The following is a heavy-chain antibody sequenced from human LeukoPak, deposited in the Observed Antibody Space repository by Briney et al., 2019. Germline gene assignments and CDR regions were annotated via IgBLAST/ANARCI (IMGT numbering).Heavy chain of an antibody. CDR1: GGSVSTGSYY. J-gene: IGHJ5*02. D-gene: IGHD6-19*01. Sequence: PSETLSLTCTVSGGSVSTGSYYWSWIRQPPGKGLEWIGEINHSGSTNYNPSLKSRVTISVDTSKNQFSLKLSSVTAADTAVYYCARRIVRSGGLPSGWCRKCSWFDPWGQGTLVTVSS. V-gene: IGHV4-61*01. CDR2: INHSGST. CDR3: ARRIVRSGGLPSGWCRKCSWFDP.